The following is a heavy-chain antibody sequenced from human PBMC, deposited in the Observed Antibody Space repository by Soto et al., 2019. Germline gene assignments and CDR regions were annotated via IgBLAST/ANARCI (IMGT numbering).Heavy chain of an antibody. D-gene: IGHD1-1*01. CDR1: GGSISSPSYY. V-gene: IGHV4-39*01. J-gene: IGHJ4*02. CDR2: IYYSGNT. Sequence: QLQLQESGPGLVKPSENLSLTCSVSGGSISSPSYYWGWIRKPPGKGLEWIGSIYYSGNTYYNPSLKSRVTICVDTSRNQLSLKVNSVTAADTAGYFCARFPGITTWRRDCWGQGTLVTVSS. CDR3: ARFPGITTWRRDC.